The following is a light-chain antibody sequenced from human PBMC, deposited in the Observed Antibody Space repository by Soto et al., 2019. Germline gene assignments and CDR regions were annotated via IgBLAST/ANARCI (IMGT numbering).Light chain of an antibody. V-gene: IGKV1-5*01. CDR2: DAS. J-gene: IGKJ1*01. Sequence: DIQMTQSPSTLSASVGDRVTITCRASQSISSWLAWYQQKPGKATKLLIYDASYLERGVPSRFSGSGSGTEFTLTISSLQPDDLATYYCQQYNSFWTFGQGTKVEI. CDR1: QSISSW. CDR3: QQYNSFWT.